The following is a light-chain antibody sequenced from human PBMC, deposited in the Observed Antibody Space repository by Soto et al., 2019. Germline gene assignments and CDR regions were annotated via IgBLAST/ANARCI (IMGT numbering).Light chain of an antibody. Sequence: IVMTQSASTLSVYPGERATLSCRASENIYTNLAWYQQKPGQAPRLLFYGASTRATGLPARFSGTGSGTEFTLTINSLQAEDSAVYYCQQYYNWPRTFGQGTRLE. V-gene: IGKV3-15*01. CDR3: QQYYNWPRT. CDR1: ENIYTN. J-gene: IGKJ5*01. CDR2: GAS.